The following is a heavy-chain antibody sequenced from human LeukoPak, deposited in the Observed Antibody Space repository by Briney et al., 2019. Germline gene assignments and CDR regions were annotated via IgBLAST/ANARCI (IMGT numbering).Heavy chain of an antibody. V-gene: IGHV3-21*01. Sequence: PGGSLRLSCAASGFRFSDYSVAWVRQAPGKGLEWVSIISRDGINIYYADSLKGRITISRDNAKNSLSLQVNSLRAEDTAVYYCARGGTSVTRHFDCWGQGRLVAVSS. CDR3: ARGGTSVTRHFDC. CDR2: ISRDGINI. CDR1: GFRFSDYS. D-gene: IGHD4-17*01. J-gene: IGHJ4*02.